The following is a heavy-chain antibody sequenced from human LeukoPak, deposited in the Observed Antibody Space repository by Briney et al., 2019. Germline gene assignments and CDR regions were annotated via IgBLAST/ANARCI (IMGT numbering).Heavy chain of an antibody. D-gene: IGHD3-16*01. J-gene: IGHJ6*03. CDR1: GGSISSGGYY. CDR2: IYHSGST. V-gene: IGHV4-30-2*01. CDR3: ARGGRRGGIYYYYMDV. Sequence: SETLSLTCTVSGGSISSGGYYWSWIRQPPGKGLEWIGYIYHSGSTYYNPSLKSRVTISVDRSKNQFSLKLSSVTAADTAVYYCARGGRRGGIYYYYMDVWGKGTTVTVSS.